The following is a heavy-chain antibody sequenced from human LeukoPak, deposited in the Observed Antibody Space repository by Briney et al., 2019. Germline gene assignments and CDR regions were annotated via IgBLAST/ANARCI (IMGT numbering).Heavy chain of an antibody. J-gene: IGHJ4*02. Sequence: GGSLRLSCAASGLTFDDYAMHWVRQAPGKGLEWASGIGWNSGGIVYADSVKGRFTISRDNAKKSLYLQMNSLGAEDTALYYCVKVTAAGFVDHWGQGTLVTVSS. V-gene: IGHV3-9*01. CDR1: GLTFDDYA. CDR2: IGWNSGGI. D-gene: IGHD6-13*01. CDR3: VKVTAAGFVDH.